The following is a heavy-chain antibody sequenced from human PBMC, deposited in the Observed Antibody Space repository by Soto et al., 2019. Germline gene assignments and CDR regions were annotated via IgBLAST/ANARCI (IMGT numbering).Heavy chain of an antibody. J-gene: IGHJ6*02. Sequence: SETLSLTCAVYGGSFSGYYWSWIRQPPGKGLEWIGEINHSGSTNYNPSLRSRDTISVDTSKNQFSLKLSSVTAADTAVYYWARGRLLEGLSRYYYYYYGMDFWGQGTTVTVSS. V-gene: IGHV4-34*01. CDR2: INHSGST. CDR1: GGSFSGYY. CDR3: ARGRLLEGLSRYYYYYYGMDF. D-gene: IGHD3-3*01.